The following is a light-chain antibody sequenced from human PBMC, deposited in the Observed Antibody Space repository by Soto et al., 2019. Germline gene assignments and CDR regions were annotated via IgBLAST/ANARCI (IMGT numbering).Light chain of an antibody. CDR2: DVS. J-gene: IGLJ2*01. V-gene: IGLV2-14*01. CDR3: SSYTSSSTLGV. CDR1: SSDVGGYNY. Sequence: QSALTQPASVSGSPGQSITISCTGTSSDVGGYNYVSWYQQHPGKAPKLMIYDVSNRPSGVSNRFSGSKSGNTASLTISGLQADDEADYYRSSYTSSSTLGVFGGGTKLTVL.